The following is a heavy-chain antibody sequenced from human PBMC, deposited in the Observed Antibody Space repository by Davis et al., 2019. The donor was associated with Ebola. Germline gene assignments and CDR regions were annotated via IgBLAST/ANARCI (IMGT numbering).Heavy chain of an antibody. V-gene: IGHV3-21*01. J-gene: IGHJ3*02. CDR3: ARDVVTIFGVVIQGGAFDI. CDR1: GFTFSSYS. Sequence: GESLKISCAASGFTFSSYSINWVRQAPGKGLEWVSSISSSSSYIYYADSVKGRFTISRDNAKNSLYLQMNSLRAEDTAVYYCARDVVTIFGVVIQGGAFDIWGQGTMVTVSS. CDR2: ISSSSSYI. D-gene: IGHD3-3*01.